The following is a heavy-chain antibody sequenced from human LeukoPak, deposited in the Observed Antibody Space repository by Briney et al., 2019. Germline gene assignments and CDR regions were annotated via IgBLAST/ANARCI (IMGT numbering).Heavy chain of an antibody. CDR2: IYTSGST. Sequence: PSQTLSLTCTVSGGSISSGSYYWSWIRQPAGKGLEWIGRIYTSGSTNYNPSLKSRVTISVDTSKNQFSLRLSSVTAADTAVYYCARDSGCYYGVDYWGQGTLVTVSS. V-gene: IGHV4-61*02. J-gene: IGHJ4*02. CDR3: ARDSGCYYGVDY. D-gene: IGHD1-26*01. CDR1: GGSISSGSYY.